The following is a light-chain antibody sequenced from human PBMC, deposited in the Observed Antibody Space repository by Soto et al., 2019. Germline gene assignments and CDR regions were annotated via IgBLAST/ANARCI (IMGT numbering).Light chain of an antibody. Sequence: QSVLTQPPSASGTPGQRVTISCSGSSSNIGSNTVHWYQHLPGTAPKLLIYNFNERPSGVPDRFSGSKSGTSASLAISGLQSEDEADYYCAAWDDNLNGPVFGGGTKVTVL. CDR1: SSNIGSNT. CDR2: NFN. J-gene: IGLJ2*01. V-gene: IGLV1-44*01. CDR3: AAWDDNLNGPV.